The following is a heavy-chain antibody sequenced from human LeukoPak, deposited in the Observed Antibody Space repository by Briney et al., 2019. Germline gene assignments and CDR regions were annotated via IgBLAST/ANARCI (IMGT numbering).Heavy chain of an antibody. CDR1: GYTFTSYG. J-gene: IGHJ4*02. CDR2: ISAYNGNT. Sequence: ASVKVSCKASGYTFTSYGISWVRQAPGQGLEWMGWISAYNGNTNYAQKLQGRVTMTTDTSTGTAYMELRSLRSDDTAVYYCARGYYYGSGSYRSPFDYWGQGTLVTVSS. CDR3: ARGYYYGSGSYRSPFDY. V-gene: IGHV1-18*01. D-gene: IGHD3-10*01.